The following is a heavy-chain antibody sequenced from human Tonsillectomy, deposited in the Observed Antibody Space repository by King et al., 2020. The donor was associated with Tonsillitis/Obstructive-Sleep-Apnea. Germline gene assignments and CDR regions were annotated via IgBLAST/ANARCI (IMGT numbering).Heavy chain of an antibody. Sequence: QLQESGPGLVKPSGTLSLTCAVSGGSISSSNWWSWVRQPPGKGLEWIGEIYHSGSTNYNPSLKSRVTISVDKSKNQFSLKLSSVTAADTAVYYCPRYYYGGNGESYFDYWGQGTLVTVSS. V-gene: IGHV4-4*02. CDR1: GGSISSSNW. D-gene: IGHD4-23*01. J-gene: IGHJ4*02. CDR3: PRYYYGGNGESYFDY. CDR2: IYHSGST.